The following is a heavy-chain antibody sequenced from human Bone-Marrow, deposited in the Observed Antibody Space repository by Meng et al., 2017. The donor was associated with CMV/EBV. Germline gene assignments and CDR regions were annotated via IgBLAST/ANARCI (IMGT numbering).Heavy chain of an antibody. CDR3: ARDRAGGGSYLDY. V-gene: IGHV4-59*01. CDR1: GGSISSYY. J-gene: IGHJ4*02. CDR2: IYYSGST. Sequence: SETLSLTCTVSGGSISSYYWSWIRQPAGKGLEWIGYIYYSGSTNYNPSLKSRVTISVDTSKNQFSLKLSSVTAADTAVYYCARDRAGGGSYLDYWGQGTLVTVSS. D-gene: IGHD1-26*01.